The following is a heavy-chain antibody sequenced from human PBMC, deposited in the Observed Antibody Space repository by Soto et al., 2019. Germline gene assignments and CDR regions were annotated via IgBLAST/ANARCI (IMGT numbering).Heavy chain of an antibody. CDR3: ATRGYGGNNYYYYGMDV. CDR1: GFTFSSYS. V-gene: IGHV3-48*02. Sequence: GGSLRLSCAASGFTFSSYSMNWVRQAPGKGLEWVSYISSSSSTIYYADSVKGRFTISRDNAKNSLYLQMNSLRDEDTAVYYCATRGYGGNNYYYYGMDVWGQGTTVTVS. J-gene: IGHJ6*02. D-gene: IGHD4-17*01. CDR2: ISSSSSTI.